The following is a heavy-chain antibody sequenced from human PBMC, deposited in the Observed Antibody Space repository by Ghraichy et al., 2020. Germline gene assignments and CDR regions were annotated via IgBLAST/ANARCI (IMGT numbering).Heavy chain of an antibody. CDR2: ISSDGGGT. CDR3: AKDVLAVFVPDY. J-gene: IGHJ4*02. D-gene: IGHD3-3*01. V-gene: IGHV3-23*01. CDR1: GFTFSSYV. Sequence: GGSLRLSCAASGFTFSSYVMNWIRQVPGKGLEWVSTISSDGGGTYYADSVKGRFTISRDNSKDILYLRMNSLRVEDTAVYFCAKDVLAVFVPDYWGQGTVVTVSS.